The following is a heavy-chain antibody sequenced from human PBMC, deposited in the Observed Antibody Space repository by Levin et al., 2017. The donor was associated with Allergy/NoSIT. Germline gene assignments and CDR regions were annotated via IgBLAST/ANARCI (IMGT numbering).Heavy chain of an antibody. J-gene: IGHJ5*02. Sequence: GSLRLSCTVSGGSISTYYWNWIRQPPGKGLEWIAYIHYSGRTNYNPSLKSRITISVDTSKNLFSLNLSSVTAADTAVYYCARFSWGNNWFDPWGQGTLVTVSS. V-gene: IGHV4-59*08. CDR3: ARFSWGNNWFDP. D-gene: IGHD3-16*01. CDR1: GGSISTYY. CDR2: IHYSGRT.